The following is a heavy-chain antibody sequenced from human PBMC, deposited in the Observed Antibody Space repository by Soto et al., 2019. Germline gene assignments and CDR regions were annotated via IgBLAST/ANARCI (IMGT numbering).Heavy chain of an antibody. V-gene: IGHV1-18*04. CDR2: ISAKKGNT. CDR3: AREILSPDFDVHGMDV. J-gene: IGHJ6*02. Sequence: QGQLVQSGAEVKKPGASVKVSCKASGYTFTSYGISWVRQAPGQGLEWMGWISAKKGNTKYAQKFQGRVTMTTATSTRTAYREVRSLRSDDTAVYYCAREILSPDFDVHGMDVWGQGTTVIVSS. D-gene: IGHD2-15*01. CDR1: GYTFTSYG.